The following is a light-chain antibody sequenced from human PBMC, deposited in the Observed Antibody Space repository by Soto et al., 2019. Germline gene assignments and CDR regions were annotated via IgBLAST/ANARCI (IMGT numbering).Light chain of an antibody. CDR2: GAS. CDR1: QSVSSKY. J-gene: IGKJ1*01. CDR3: QQYGSSPPWT. V-gene: IGKV3-20*01. Sequence: IGLTLAPGSLSLSPGERATLSCRASQSVSSKYLGWYQQKPGQAPRLLIYGASSRANGIPDRFSGSGSGTDFTLTISRLEPEDFAVYYCQQYGSSPPWTFGQGTKVDIK.